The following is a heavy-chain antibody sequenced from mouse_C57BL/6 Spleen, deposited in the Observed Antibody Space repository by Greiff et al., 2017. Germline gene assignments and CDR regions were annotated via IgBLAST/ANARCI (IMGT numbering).Heavy chain of an antibody. CDR2: INPKSGGT. D-gene: IGHD4-1*01. V-gene: IGHV1-72*01. Sequence: VQLQQPGAELVKPGASVKLSCKASGYTFTSYWMHWVKQRPGRGLEWIGRINPKSGGTKYNEKFKSKATLTVDKPPSTAYMQLSSLNSEVYAVYSCTRWGTGNGGWGPGPTLT. CDR1: GYTFTSYW. J-gene: IGHJ2*01. CDR3: TRWGTGNGG.